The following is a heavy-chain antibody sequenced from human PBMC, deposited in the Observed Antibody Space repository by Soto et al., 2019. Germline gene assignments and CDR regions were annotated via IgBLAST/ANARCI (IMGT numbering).Heavy chain of an antibody. Sequence: EVQLVESGGGLVKPGESLRLSCATSGFTFSDARMNWVRQAPGKGLEWVGRIKGKADGGTVDYSAPVKGRFIISRDDSRNTRYRPMISLKTEDTAVYYCTTAHPRGPDYWGQGTLVTVSS. V-gene: IGHV3-15*01. J-gene: IGHJ4*02. CDR2: IKGKADGGTV. CDR1: GFTFSDAR. D-gene: IGHD5-12*01. CDR3: TTAHPRGPDY.